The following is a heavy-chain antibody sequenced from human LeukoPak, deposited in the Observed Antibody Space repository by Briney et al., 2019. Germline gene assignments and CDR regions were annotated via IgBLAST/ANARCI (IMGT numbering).Heavy chain of an antibody. Sequence: PGGSLRLSCAASGFTFNSYAMIWVRQAPGKGLEWVSSISSSSSYIYYADSVKGRFTISRDNAKNSLYLQMNSLRAEDTAVYYCARGASSVVITASFDYWGQGTLVTVSS. V-gene: IGHV3-21*01. CDR1: GFTFNSYA. J-gene: IGHJ4*02. D-gene: IGHD3-22*01. CDR2: ISSSSSYI. CDR3: ARGASSVVITASFDY.